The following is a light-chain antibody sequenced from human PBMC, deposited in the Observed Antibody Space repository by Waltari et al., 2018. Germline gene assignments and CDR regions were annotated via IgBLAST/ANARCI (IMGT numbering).Light chain of an antibody. CDR3: CSYAGSYTYVV. V-gene: IGLV2-11*01. CDR1: SSDVGGYNY. J-gene: IGLJ2*01. Sequence: QSALTQPRSVSGSPGQSVTISCTGTSSDVGGYNYVSWYQQHPGKAPKLMIYDVSKRPPGGPDRFPASKSGNTASLTMSGLQAEDEADYYCCSYAGSYTYVVFGGGTKLTVL. CDR2: DVS.